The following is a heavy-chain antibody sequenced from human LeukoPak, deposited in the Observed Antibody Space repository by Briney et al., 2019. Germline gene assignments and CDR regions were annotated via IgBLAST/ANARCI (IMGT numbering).Heavy chain of an antibody. CDR2: IAFDGSRK. D-gene: IGHD3-3*01. J-gene: IGHJ5*02. CDR1: GFTFSGYG. V-gene: IGHV3-30*03. Sequence: GRSLRLSCAASGFTFSGYGMHWVRQAPGKGLEWVTGIAFDGSRKHYADSVKGRFTISRDNSRNTKDLQMNSLRVEDTAVYHCTRYDSSRFDPWGQGTLVIVSS. CDR3: TRYDSSRFDP.